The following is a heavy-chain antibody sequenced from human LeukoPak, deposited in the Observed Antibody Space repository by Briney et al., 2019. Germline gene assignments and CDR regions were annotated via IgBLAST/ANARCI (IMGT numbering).Heavy chain of an antibody. V-gene: IGHV1-46*01. Sequence: GASVKVSCKASGYTFTSYYMHWVRQAPGRGLEWMGIINPSGGSTSYAQKFQGRVTMTRDTSTSTVYVELSSLRSEDTAVYYCARDRAGVIVVVPADTGMDVWGKGTTVTVSS. D-gene: IGHD2-2*01. CDR3: ARDRAGVIVVVPADTGMDV. J-gene: IGHJ6*04. CDR2: INPSGGST. CDR1: GYTFTSYY.